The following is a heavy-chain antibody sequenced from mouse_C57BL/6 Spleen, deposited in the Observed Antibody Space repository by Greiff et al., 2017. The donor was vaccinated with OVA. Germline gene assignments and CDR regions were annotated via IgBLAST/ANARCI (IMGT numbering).Heavy chain of an antibody. CDR3: ARVPYYYGSSYEGYAMDY. D-gene: IGHD1-1*01. J-gene: IGHJ4*01. V-gene: IGHV3-6*01. CDR1: GYSITSGYY. CDR2: ISYDGSN. Sequence: VQLQQSGPGLVKPSQSLSLTCSVTGYSITSGYYWNWIRQFPGNKLEWMGYISYDGSNNYNPSLKNRISITRDTSKNQFFLKLKSVTTEDTATYYCARVPYYYGSSYEGYAMDYWGQGTSVTVSS.